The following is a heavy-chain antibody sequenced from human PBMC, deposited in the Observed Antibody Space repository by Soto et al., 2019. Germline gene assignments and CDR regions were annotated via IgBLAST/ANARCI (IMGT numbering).Heavy chain of an antibody. V-gene: IGHV1-18*01. CDR1: GYTFTSYG. CDR2: ISAYNGNT. CDR3: ARDLDDIVGVVAAYHYYYYMDV. J-gene: IGHJ6*03. D-gene: IGHD2-15*01. Sequence: QVQMVQSGAEVKKPGASVKVSCKASGYTFTSYGISWVRQAPGQGLGWMGWISAYNGNTNYAQKLQGRVTMTTDTPTSTAYMELRSLRSDDTAVYYCARDLDDIVGVVAAYHYYYYMDVWGKGTTVTVSS.